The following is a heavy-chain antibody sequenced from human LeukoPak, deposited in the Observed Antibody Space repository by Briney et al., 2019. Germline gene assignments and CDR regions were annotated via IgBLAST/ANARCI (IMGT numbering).Heavy chain of an antibody. V-gene: IGHV3-23*01. CDR2: ISGSGGSP. CDR3: AKTYSSSWAHYYYYYYMDV. CDR1: GFTFSSYG. D-gene: IGHD6-13*01. Sequence: GGSLRLSCAASGFTFSSYGMNWVRQAPGKGLEWVSAISGSGGSPYYADSVKGRFTISRDSSKNTLYLQMNSLRAEDTAVYYCAKTYSSSWAHYYYYYYMDVWGKGTTVTISS. J-gene: IGHJ6*03.